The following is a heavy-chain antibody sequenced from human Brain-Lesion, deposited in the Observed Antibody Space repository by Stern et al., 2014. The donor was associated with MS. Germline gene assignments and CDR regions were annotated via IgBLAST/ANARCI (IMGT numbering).Heavy chain of an antibody. CDR2: FDPDDGET. J-gene: IGHJ4*02. CDR1: GYTLTELS. Sequence: DQLVESGAEVKKPGASVKVSCKVSGYTLTELSMHWVRQAPRKGLEWMGGFDPDDGETIYAQKFQGRFTLTEDTSTDTAYMELSSLRSEDTAVYYCATLSPGAGGNYYRHFDYWGQGTLVTVSS. CDR3: ATLSPGAGGNYYRHFDY. D-gene: IGHD1-26*01. V-gene: IGHV1-24*01.